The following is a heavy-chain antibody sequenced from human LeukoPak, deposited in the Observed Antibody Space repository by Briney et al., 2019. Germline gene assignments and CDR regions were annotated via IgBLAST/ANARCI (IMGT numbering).Heavy chain of an antibody. CDR3: ARGYCSSTSCYPDY. Sequence: PSETLSLTCTVSGGSISSYYWSWIRQPPGKGLEWIGYIYYSGSTNYNPSLKSRVTISVDTSKNQFSLKLSPVTAADTAVYYCARGYCSSTSCYPDYWGQGTLVTVSS. J-gene: IGHJ4*02. D-gene: IGHD2-2*01. V-gene: IGHV4-59*01. CDR2: IYYSGST. CDR1: GGSISSYY.